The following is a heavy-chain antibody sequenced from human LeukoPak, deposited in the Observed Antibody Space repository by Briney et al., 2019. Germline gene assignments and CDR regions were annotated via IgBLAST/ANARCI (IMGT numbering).Heavy chain of an antibody. V-gene: IGHV3-53*01. J-gene: IGHJ3*02. D-gene: IGHD4-17*01. CDR2: IYSGGST. Sequence: QTGGSLRLSCAASGFSVSSNYMSWVRQAPGKGLEWVSVIYSGGSTYYADSVKGRFTISRDNSKNTLYLQMNSLRAEDTAVYYCRVCSDEETTVTTYQTKSSDAFDIWGQGTMVTVSS. CDR3: RVCSDEETTVTTYQTKSSDAFDI. CDR1: GFSVSSNY.